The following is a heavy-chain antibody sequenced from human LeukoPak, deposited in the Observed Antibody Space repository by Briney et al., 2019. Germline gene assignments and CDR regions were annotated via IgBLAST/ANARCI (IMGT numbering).Heavy chain of an antibody. J-gene: IGHJ6*03. D-gene: IGHD3-3*01. CDR1: GGSISSGDYY. V-gene: IGHV4-30-4*08. CDR3: ARDKGVEGGFWSGLMDV. Sequence: PSETLSLTCTVSGGSISSGDYYWSWIRQPPGKGLEWIGYIYYSGSTYYNPSLKSRVTISVDTSKNQFSLKLSSVTAADTAVYYCARDKGVEGGFWSGLMDVWGKGTTVTVSS. CDR2: IYYSGST.